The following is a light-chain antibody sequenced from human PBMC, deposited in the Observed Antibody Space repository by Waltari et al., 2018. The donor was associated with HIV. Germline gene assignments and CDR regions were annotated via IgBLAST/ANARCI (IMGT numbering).Light chain of an antibody. CDR2: LGS. J-gene: IGKJ3*01. CDR1: QSLLHSNGYNY. V-gene: IGKV2-28*01. CDR3: MQALQTPIFT. Sequence: DIVMTQSPLSLSVTPGEAVSISCRSNQSLLHSNGYNYFDWYVQRPGQSPQLLIYLGSNRASGVPDRFRGSGSGTDFTLKISRVQAEDVGAYYCMQALQTPIFTFVPGTKVDIK.